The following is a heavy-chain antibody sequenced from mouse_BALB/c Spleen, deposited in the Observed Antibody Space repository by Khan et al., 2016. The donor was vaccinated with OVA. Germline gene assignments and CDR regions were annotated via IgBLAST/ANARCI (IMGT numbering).Heavy chain of an antibody. D-gene: IGHD2-3*01. CDR2: ISSGGSYT. J-gene: IGHJ4*01. Sequence: EVQLLETGGGLVKPGGSLKLSCAASGFTFSYSAMSWVRQTAEKRLEWVATISSGGSYTYYPDSVKGRFTISRDNAKNTLYLQLVSLRSEDTAMYYCARRYDGYYGGAMDYWGQGTSVTVSS. CDR1: GFTFSYSA. V-gene: IGHV5-9-3*01. CDR3: ARRYDGYYGGAMDY.